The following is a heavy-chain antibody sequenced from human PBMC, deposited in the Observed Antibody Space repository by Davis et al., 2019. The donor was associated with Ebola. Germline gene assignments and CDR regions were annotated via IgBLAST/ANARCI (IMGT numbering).Heavy chain of an antibody. Sequence: ASVKVSCKASGYTFTDYYMHWVRQAPGQGLEWMGLISTYDGDANYAQKFQGRVTLTSDTSTNTAYMELRNLRFDDTAMYYCARNPYNGDHDYWGQGTLVIVSS. D-gene: IGHD4-17*01. V-gene: IGHV1-18*04. CDR2: ISTYDGDA. J-gene: IGHJ4*02. CDR3: ARNPYNGDHDY. CDR1: GYTFTDYY.